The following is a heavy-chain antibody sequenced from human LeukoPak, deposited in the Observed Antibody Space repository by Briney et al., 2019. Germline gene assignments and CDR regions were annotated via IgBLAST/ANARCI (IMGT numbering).Heavy chain of an antibody. J-gene: IGHJ4*02. D-gene: IGHD2-15*01. CDR3: AAEGQWSLVHYFNS. CDR1: GNTLTDLS. Sequence: ASVKVSCKVSGNTLTDLSIHWVRQAPEKGLDWMGGFDPEDAEVIYAEKFQDRVTMTEDPSTDTAYLELSSLRSEDTAVYYCAAEGQWSLVHYFNSWGQGTLVTVSS. V-gene: IGHV1-24*01. CDR2: FDPEDAEV.